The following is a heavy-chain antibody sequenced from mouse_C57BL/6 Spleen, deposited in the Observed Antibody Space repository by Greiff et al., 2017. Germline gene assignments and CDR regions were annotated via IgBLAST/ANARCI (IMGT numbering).Heavy chain of an antibody. D-gene: IGHD2-3*01. CDR3: AFDGPIAS. V-gene: IGHV1-74*01. Sequence: VQLQQPGAELVKPGASVKVSCKASGYTFTSYWMSRVKQRPCQGLAWIGRFHPSDSVTNYNQKFKGKVTLTVDKSSSTAYMQLSSLTSEDSAFYYCAFDGPIASWGQGSLVAVSA. J-gene: IGHJ3*01. CDR2: FHPSDSVT. CDR1: GYTFTSYW.